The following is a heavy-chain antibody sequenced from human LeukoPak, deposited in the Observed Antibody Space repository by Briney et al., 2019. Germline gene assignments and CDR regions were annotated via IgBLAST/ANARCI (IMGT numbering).Heavy chain of an antibody. D-gene: IGHD3-22*01. CDR3: ARANYDGSDY. CDR2: IYTSGTT. J-gene: IGHJ4*02. CDR1: GGSISSYY. V-gene: IGHV4-4*07. Sequence: SETLSLTCTVSGGSISSYYWSWIRQPAGKGLEWIGRIYTSGTTNYNPSLKSRVTMSVHTSKNQSSLKMRSVTAADTAVYYCARANYDGSDYWGQGTLVTVSS.